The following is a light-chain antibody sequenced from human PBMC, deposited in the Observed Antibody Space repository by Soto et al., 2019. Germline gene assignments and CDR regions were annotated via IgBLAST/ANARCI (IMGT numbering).Light chain of an antibody. V-gene: IGKV3-15*01. Sequence: EIVMTQSPATLSVSPGERATLSCRASQRVSSNLAWYQQKPGQAPRLLIYGASTRATGIPVRFSGSGSGTEFTLTISSLQSEDFAVYYCQQYNNWPLWTFGQGTKVEIK. CDR2: GAS. CDR1: QRVSSN. J-gene: IGKJ1*01. CDR3: QQYNNWPLWT.